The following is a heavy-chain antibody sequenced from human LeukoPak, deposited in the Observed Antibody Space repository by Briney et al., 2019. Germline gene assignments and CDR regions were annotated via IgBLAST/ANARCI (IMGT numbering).Heavy chain of an antibody. CDR1: GYSFTSYW. D-gene: IGHD1-1*01. J-gene: IGHJ4*02. CDR2: IYPGDSDT. V-gene: IGHV5-51*01. CDR3: ARYTDRYYFDY. Sequence: GESLKISCKGSGYSFTSYWIGWVRQMPGKGLEWMGIIYPGDSDTRYSPSFQGQVTISADKSISTAYLQWSSLNTSDTAMYYCARYTDRYYFDYWGQGTLVTVSS.